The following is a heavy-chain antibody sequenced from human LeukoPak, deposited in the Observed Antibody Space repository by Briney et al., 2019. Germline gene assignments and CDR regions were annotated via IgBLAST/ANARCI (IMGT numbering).Heavy chain of an antibody. Sequence: GGSLRLSCAASGFTFSDYYMSWIRQAPGKGLEWVSYISSSGSTIYYADSVKGRFTISRDNAKNSLYLQMNSLRAEDTAVYYCAKRRGLELLYYYYMDVWGKGTTVTVSS. V-gene: IGHV3-11*01. CDR3: AKRRGLELLYYYYMDV. CDR1: GFTFSDYY. D-gene: IGHD1-7*01. CDR2: ISSSGSTI. J-gene: IGHJ6*03.